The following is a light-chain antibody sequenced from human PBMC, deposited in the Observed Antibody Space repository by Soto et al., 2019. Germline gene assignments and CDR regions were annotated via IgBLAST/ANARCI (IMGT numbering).Light chain of an antibody. J-gene: IGKJ4*01. CDR3: QNYNSVPLT. Sequence: DIQMTQSPSSLSASVGDRVTITCRASQDISNYLAWYKQKPGKGPKFLIYAASALQPGVPSRFSGSGSGTDFTLTISSLQPEDVATYYCQNYNSVPLTFAGGTKVEI. CDR1: QDISNY. CDR2: AAS. V-gene: IGKV1-27*01.